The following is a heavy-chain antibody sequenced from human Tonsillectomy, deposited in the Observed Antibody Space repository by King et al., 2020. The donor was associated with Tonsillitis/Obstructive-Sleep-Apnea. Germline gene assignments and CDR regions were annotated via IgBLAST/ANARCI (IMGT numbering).Heavy chain of an antibody. D-gene: IGHD2-2*01. V-gene: IGHV3-23*04. CDR3: AKGALGYCSSTSCLYYFDY. J-gene: IGHJ4*02. Sequence: VQLVESGGGLIQPGGSLRLSCAASGFTFTTYAMSWVRQAPGKGLEWVSTISDSGSTYYADSVKGRFTISRDNSKNTLYLQMNSLRAEDTAVYYCAKGALGYCSSTSCLYYFDYWGQGTLVTVSS. CDR2: ISDSGST. CDR1: GFTFTTYA.